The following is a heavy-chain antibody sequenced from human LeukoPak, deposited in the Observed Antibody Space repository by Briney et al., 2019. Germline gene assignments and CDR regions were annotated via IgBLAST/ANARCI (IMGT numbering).Heavy chain of an antibody. V-gene: IGHV4-59*01. Sequence: SETLSLTCTVSGVSISSSYWTWIRQPPGKGLEWIGYIFYSGSTNYNPSLKSRGTISVDTSRNQFSLKLTSVTAADTAIYYCARDVDGLGIDYWGQGALVTVSS. CDR3: ARDVDGLGIDY. CDR1: GVSISSSY. D-gene: IGHD3/OR15-3a*01. CDR2: IFYSGST. J-gene: IGHJ4*02.